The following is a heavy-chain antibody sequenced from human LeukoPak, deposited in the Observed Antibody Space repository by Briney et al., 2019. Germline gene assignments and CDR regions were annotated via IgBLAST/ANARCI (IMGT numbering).Heavy chain of an antibody. CDR3: AKDGTGYSSGWYPYYFDY. J-gene: IGHJ4*02. CDR1: GFTFSSYA. Sequence: GGSLRLSCAASGFTFSSYAMSWVRQAPGKGLEWVSAISGSGGSTYYADSVKGWFTISRDNSKNTLYLQMNSLRAEDTAVYYCAKDGTGYSSGWYPYYFDYWGQGTLVTVSS. D-gene: IGHD6-19*01. CDR2: ISGSGGST. V-gene: IGHV3-23*01.